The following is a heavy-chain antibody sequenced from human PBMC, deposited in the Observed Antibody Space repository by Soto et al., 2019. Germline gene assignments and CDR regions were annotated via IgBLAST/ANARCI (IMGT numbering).Heavy chain of an antibody. CDR3: ARSSTFRLRNRAFDI. Sequence: ASVKVSCKASGYTSTSYDINWVRQATGQGLEWMGWMNPNSGNTGYAQKFQGRVTMTRNTSISTAYMELSSLRSEDTAVYYCARSSTFRLRNRAFDIWGQGTMVTVSS. CDR2: MNPNSGNT. V-gene: IGHV1-8*01. D-gene: IGHD3-16*01. J-gene: IGHJ3*02. CDR1: GYTSTSYD.